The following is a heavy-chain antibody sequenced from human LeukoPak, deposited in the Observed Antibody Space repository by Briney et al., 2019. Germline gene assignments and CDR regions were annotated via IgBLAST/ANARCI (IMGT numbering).Heavy chain of an antibody. CDR1: GFTFSSYW. Sequence: GGSLRLSCAASGFTFSSYWMSWVRQAPGKGLEWVSSISSSSNIYYADSVKGRFAISRDNAKNSLYLQMNSLRAEDTAVYYCARGAGYYTSTSCHLWSDYWGQGTLVTVSS. V-gene: IGHV3-21*06. CDR2: ISSSSNI. CDR3: ARGAGYYTSTSCHLWSDY. J-gene: IGHJ4*02. D-gene: IGHD2-2*01.